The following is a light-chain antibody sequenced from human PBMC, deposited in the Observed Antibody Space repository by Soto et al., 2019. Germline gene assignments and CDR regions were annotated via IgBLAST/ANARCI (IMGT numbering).Light chain of an antibody. CDR2: EDN. Sequence: NFMLTQPHSVSESPGKTVTISCTRSSGTIASNYVQWYQQRPGSAPTTVIYEDNQRPSGVPDRFSGSIDSSFNSASLTISGLQTEDEADYYCQSYDTSAVVFGGGTQLTVL. CDR3: QSYDTSAVV. CDR1: SGTIASNY. J-gene: IGLJ7*01. V-gene: IGLV6-57*04.